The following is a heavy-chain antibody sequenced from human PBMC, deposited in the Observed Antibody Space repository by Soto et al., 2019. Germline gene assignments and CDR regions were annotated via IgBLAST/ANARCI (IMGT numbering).Heavy chain of an antibody. CDR2: IYPGDSDT. CDR3: AASIFYYGMDV. CDR1: GYTCTNYW. V-gene: IGHV5-51*01. Sequence: PGESLKSSCKGFGYTCTNYWIGWVRQMPGKGPEWMGIIYPGDSDTKYNPSFQGQVTISADKSITTTYLQWSSLKASDTAIYYCAASIFYYGMDVWGQGTTVTVYS. J-gene: IGHJ6*02.